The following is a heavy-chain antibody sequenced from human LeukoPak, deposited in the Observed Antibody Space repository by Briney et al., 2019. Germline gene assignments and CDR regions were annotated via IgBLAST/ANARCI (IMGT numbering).Heavy chain of an antibody. V-gene: IGHV1-2*02. J-gene: IGHJ1*01. CDR3: ARDGGQVTAEYFQH. CDR2: INPNSGGT. CDR1: GYTFTGYY. D-gene: IGHD3-3*01. Sequence: ASVKVSCKASGYTFTGYYMHWVRQAPGQGLEWMGWINPNSGGTNYAQKIQGRVTMTRDTSISTAYMELSRLRSDDTAVYYCARDGGQVTAEYFQHWGQGTLVTVSS.